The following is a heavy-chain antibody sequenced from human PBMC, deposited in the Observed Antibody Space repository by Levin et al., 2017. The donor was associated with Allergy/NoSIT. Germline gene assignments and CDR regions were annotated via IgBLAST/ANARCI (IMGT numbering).Heavy chain of an antibody. J-gene: IGHJ2*01. CDR1: GFTFSSHS. Sequence: GGSLRLSCAASGFTFSSHSLTWVRQAPGKGLEWVSYISSASGIIKYADSVRGRFTISRDNPKNSLYLQMNSLRDEDTAVYYCARGSVDIPWWYFDLWGRGTLVTVSS. CDR3: ARGSVDIPWWYFDL. V-gene: IGHV3-48*02. D-gene: IGHD5-12*01. CDR2: ISSASGII.